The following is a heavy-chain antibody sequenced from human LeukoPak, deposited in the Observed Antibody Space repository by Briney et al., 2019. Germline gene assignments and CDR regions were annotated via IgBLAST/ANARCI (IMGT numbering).Heavy chain of an antibody. V-gene: IGHV5-51*01. Sequence: GESLKISCKGSGYSFTSYWIGWVRQMPGKGLEWMGIIYPGDSDTRYSPSFQSQVTISADKSISTAYLQWSSLKASDTAMYYCARHHCSSTSCYEGYYYYYGMDVWGQGTTVTVSS. CDR1: GYSFTSYW. CDR2: IYPGDSDT. CDR3: ARHHCSSTSCYEGYYYYYGMDV. J-gene: IGHJ6*02. D-gene: IGHD2-2*01.